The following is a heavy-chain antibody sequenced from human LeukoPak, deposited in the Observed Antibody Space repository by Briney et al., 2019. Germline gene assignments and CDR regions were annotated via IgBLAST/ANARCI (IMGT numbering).Heavy chain of an antibody. D-gene: IGHD4-17*01. Sequence: SGTLSLTCTVSGGSISSSSYFWGWIRQPPGKGLEWIGSIFYSGSTYYNPSLNSPVTISIDTSKNQFSLRLSSVTAADTAVYYCARQMNTVTADYWGQGTLVTVSS. V-gene: IGHV4-39*01. CDR2: IFYSGST. J-gene: IGHJ4*02. CDR1: GGSISSSSYF. CDR3: ARQMNTVTADY.